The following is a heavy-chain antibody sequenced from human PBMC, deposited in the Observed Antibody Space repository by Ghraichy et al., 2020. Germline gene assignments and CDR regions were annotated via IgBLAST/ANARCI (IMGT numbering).Heavy chain of an antibody. CDR1: GFTFSSYA. Sequence: GGSLRLSCAASGFTFSSYAMSWVRQAPGKGLEWVSAISAGGSNTYYADSVKGRFTISRDNSKNTLYLQMDSLRAEDTAVYYCAKTASSWSPFDYWGQGTLVTVSS. J-gene: IGHJ4*02. D-gene: IGHD6-13*01. V-gene: IGHV3-23*01. CDR3: AKTASSWSPFDY. CDR2: ISAGGSNT.